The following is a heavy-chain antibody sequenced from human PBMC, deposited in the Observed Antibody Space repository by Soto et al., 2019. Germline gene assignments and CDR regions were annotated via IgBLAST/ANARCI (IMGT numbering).Heavy chain of an antibody. CDR2: ISAYNGNT. CDR3: ARDLAVGLVDY. Sequence: QVQLVQSGAEVKKPGASVKVSCKASGYTFTSYGIRWVRQAPGQGLEWMGWISAYNGNTKYAQKLQGRVTMTTDTSTSRAYMEVRSLRSDDTAVYYCARDLAVGLVDYWGQGTLVTVSS. CDR1: GYTFTSYG. J-gene: IGHJ4*02. D-gene: IGHD6-19*01. V-gene: IGHV1-18*01.